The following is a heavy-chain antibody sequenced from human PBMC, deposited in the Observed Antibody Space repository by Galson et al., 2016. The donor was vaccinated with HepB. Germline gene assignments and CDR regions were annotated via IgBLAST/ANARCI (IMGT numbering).Heavy chain of an antibody. Sequence: SVKVSCKASGYTFRNYAIHWVRQAPGQRPEWVGWNNYRDLYIQYSQKFQGRVTFSRDTTTNTAYMELGDLTFDDTAVYYCVRDAREGSLKFGHPSYPRDHWGQGTLVTVSS. J-gene: IGHJ4*02. CDR1: GYTFRNYA. D-gene: IGHD3-16*01. V-gene: IGHV1-3*01. CDR2: NNYRDLYI. CDR3: VRDAREGSLKFGHPSYPRDH.